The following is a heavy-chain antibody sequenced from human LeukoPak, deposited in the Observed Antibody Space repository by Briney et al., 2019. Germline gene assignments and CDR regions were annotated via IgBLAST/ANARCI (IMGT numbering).Heavy chain of an antibody. CDR3: ARSSVDYDLLTGYQRDYYYYSMDV. D-gene: IGHD3-9*01. J-gene: IGHJ6*03. CDR1: GGSFSGYY. CDR2: INHSGST. Sequence: PSETLSLTCAVYGGSFSGYYWSWIRQPPGKGLEWIGEINHSGSTNYNPSLKSRVTISVDTSKNQFSLKLSSVTAADTAVYYCARSSVDYDLLTGYQRDYYYYSMDVWGTGTSVTITS. V-gene: IGHV4-34*01.